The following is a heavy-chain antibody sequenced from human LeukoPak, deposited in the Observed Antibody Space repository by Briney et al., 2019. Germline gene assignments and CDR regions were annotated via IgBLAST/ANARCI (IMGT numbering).Heavy chain of an antibody. V-gene: IGHV3-23*01. CDR3: AKMYYYDSSGYDY. J-gene: IGHJ4*02. CDR2: ISGSGGST. CDR1: GFTFSSYA. D-gene: IGHD3-22*01. Sequence: GGSLRLSCAASGFTFSSYAMSWVRQAPGKGLEWVSAISGSGGSTYYADSVKGRFTISRDNSKNTLYLRMNSLRAEDTAVYYCAKMYYYDSSGYDYWGQGTLVTVSS.